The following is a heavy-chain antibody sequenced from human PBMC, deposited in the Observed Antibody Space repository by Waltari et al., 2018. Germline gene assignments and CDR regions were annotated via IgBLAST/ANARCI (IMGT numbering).Heavy chain of an antibody. CDR2: ISWDGGST. Sequence: EVQLVESGGVVVQPGGSLRLSCAASGFTFDDYTMHWVRQAPGKGLEWVSLISWDGGSTYYADSVKGRFTISRDNSKNSLYLQMNSLRAEDTAVYYCAKDLQAGYSSSWGSYYYYGMDVWGQGTTVTVSS. CDR3: AKDLQAGYSSSWGSYYYYGMDV. V-gene: IGHV3-43*01. D-gene: IGHD6-13*01. J-gene: IGHJ6*02. CDR1: GFTFDDYT.